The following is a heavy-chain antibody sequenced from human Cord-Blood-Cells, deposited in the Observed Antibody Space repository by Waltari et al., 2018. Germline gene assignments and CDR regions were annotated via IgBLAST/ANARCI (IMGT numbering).Heavy chain of an antibody. D-gene: IGHD4-4*01. J-gene: IGHJ3*02. CDR2: MNPNSGNT. V-gene: IGHV1-8*03. CDR1: GYPFTTYQ. CDR3: ARGTTVTEDSAFDI. Sequence: QVQLVQSGAEVKKPGASVKVSCKASGYPFTTYQHNWGRQATGQGLEWMGWMNPNSGNTGYAQKFQGRVTITRNTSISTAYMELSSLRSEDTAVYYCARGTTVTEDSAFDIWGQGTMVTVSS.